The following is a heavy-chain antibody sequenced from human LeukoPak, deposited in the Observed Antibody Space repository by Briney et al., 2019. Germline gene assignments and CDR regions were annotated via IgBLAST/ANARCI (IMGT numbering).Heavy chain of an antibody. V-gene: IGHV3-15*05. D-gene: IGHD4-23*01. J-gene: IGHJ4*02. CDR2: AKSKTDDGTT. CDR1: GFTFSDAW. CDR3: TTDQFTWELLPWLVGS. Sequence: GTLRLSCAASGFTFSDAWMSWVCTGPGKGWEWVCRAKSKTDDGTTDYAPPVKGRCKISRDDATNTLYLQMNSLQIEDTAVYYCTTDQFTWELLPWLVGSWGQGNLVSVSS.